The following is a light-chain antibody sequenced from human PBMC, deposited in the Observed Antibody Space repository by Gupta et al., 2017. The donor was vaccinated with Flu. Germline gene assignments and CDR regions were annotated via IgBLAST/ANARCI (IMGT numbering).Light chain of an antibody. CDR1: QSLLHSNGYNF. CDR3: MQSLQTPKT. V-gene: IGKV2-28*01. Sequence: VTPGEPASISCRSSQSLLHSNGYNFLDWYLQKPGQSPQLLIYLGSNRASGVPDRFSGSGSGTDFTLKISRVEAEDVGVYYCMQSLQTPKTFGQGTKVEIK. J-gene: IGKJ1*01. CDR2: LGS.